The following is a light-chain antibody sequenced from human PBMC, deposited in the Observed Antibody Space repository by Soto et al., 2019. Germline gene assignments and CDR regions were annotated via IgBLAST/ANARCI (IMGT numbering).Light chain of an antibody. CDR3: QHYNIWPYT. V-gene: IGKV3-15*01. Sequence: EIVMTQSPATLSVSPGERATLSCRASQSVSSNLAWYQQKPGQAPRLLIYGASTRATGIPARFSGSRSGTEFTLTISSLQSEDFAVYYCQHYNIWPYTFGQGTKLEIK. CDR1: QSVSSN. CDR2: GAS. J-gene: IGKJ2*01.